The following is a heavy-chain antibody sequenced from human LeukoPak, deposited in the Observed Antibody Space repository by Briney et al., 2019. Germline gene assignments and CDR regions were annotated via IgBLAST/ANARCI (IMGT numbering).Heavy chain of an antibody. D-gene: IGHD4-23*01. CDR2: INPNSGGT. CDR1: GYTFTGYY. J-gene: IGHJ3*02. Sequence: VASVKVSCKASGYTFTGYYMHWVRQAPGQGLEWMGWINPNSGGTNYAQKFQGRVAMTRDTSISTAYMELSRLRSDDTAVYYCARTELRDAFDIWGQGTMVTVSS. V-gene: IGHV1-2*02. CDR3: ARTELRDAFDI.